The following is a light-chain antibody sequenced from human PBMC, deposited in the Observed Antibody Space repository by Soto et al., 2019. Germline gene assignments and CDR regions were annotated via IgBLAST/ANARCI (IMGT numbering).Light chain of an antibody. CDR1: QSVSIN. CDR2: GAS. Sequence: EIVMTQSPATLSVSPGERATLSCRASQSVSINLAWYQQKPGQAPRLLIYGASARATGIPARFSGSGSGTELTHTISSLQFEDFADYYCQQYNNWWTLGQGAKVEIK. V-gene: IGKV3-15*01. CDR3: QQYNNWWT. J-gene: IGKJ1*01.